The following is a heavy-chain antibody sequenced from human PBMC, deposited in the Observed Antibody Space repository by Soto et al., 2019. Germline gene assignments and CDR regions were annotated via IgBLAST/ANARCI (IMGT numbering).Heavy chain of an antibody. J-gene: IGHJ6*02. CDR1: GYTFTSYG. Sequence: GASVKFSCKASGYTFTSYGISWVRQAPGQGLEWMGWISAYNGNTNYAQKLQGRVTMTTDTSTSTAYMELRSLRSDDTAVYYCAREGEKQWLVFRDYYYYYGMDVWGQGTTVTVSS. V-gene: IGHV1-18*04. D-gene: IGHD6-19*01. CDR3: AREGEKQWLVFRDYYYYYGMDV. CDR2: ISAYNGNT.